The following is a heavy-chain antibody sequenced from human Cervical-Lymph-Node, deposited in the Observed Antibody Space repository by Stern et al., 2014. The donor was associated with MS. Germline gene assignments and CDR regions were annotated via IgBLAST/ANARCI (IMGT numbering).Heavy chain of an antibody. Sequence: QVTLRESGPTLVKPTQTLTLTCTFSGFSLSRVGVGVGWVRQPPGKALEWLGLLYWADDKRYRPYLKNRLNITKETAKNQAFLSITHLDPVDTGTYYCAHSLGAFGMDVWGQGTTVTVSS. J-gene: IGHJ6*02. CDR2: LYWADDK. CDR3: AHSLGAFGMDV. V-gene: IGHV2-5*02. CDR1: GFSLSRVGVG.